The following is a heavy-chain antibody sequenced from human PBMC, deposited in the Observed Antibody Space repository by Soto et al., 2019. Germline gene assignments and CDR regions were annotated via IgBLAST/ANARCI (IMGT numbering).Heavy chain of an antibody. D-gene: IGHD2-2*01. CDR3: ARVASLWDIVVVPAAMGGDWFDP. CDR2: ISAYNGNK. V-gene: IGHV1-18*01. J-gene: IGHJ5*02. Sequence: QVQLVQSGAEVKKPGASVKVSCKASGYTFTSYGISWVRQAPGQGLEWMGWISAYNGNKNYAQKLQGRVSMTTHTSTSKAYMELGSLRSDDTAVYYCARVASLWDIVVVPAAMGGDWFDPWGQGTLVTVSS. CDR1: GYTFTSYG.